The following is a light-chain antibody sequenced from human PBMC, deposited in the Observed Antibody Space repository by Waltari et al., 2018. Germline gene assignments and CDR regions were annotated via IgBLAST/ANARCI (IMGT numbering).Light chain of an antibody. Sequence: SYELTQPPSVSVSPGQTATIPCSGDTLVEMYACGYQQKPGQSPVVVIYQDNKRPSGIPERFFGSSSGNTATLTITGTQATDEADYYCQAWDSTAGVFGTGTKVIVL. CDR3: QAWDSTAGV. CDR1: TLVEMY. V-gene: IGLV3-1*01. CDR2: QDN. J-gene: IGLJ1*01.